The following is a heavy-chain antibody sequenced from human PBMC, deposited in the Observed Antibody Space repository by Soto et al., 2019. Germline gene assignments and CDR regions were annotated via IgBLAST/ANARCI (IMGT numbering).Heavy chain of an antibody. D-gene: IGHD1-26*01. CDR2: ISGSGGST. V-gene: IGHV3-23*01. Sequence: GGSLRLSCAASGFTFSSYAMSWVRQVPGKGLEWVSAISGSGGSTYYADSVKGRFTISRDNSKNTLYLQMNSLRAEDTAVYYCASTASKWPRGFFDYWGQGTLVTVSS. CDR1: GFTFSSYA. J-gene: IGHJ4*02. CDR3: ASTASKWPRGFFDY.